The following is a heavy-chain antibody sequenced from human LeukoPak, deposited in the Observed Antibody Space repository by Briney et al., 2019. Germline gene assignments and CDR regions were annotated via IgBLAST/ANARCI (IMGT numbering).Heavy chain of an antibody. CDR2: IYHSGST. J-gene: IGHJ4*02. D-gene: IGHD6-19*01. Sequence: SETLSLTCTVSGYSISSGDYWGWIGQPAGKELEWIGSIYHSGSTYYNPSLESRISISVDTSKNQFSLKLNSVTAADTAVYYCARDGGGRIAVAGLWYNWGQGTLVTVSS. CDR1: GYSISSGDY. CDR3: ARDGGGRIAVAGLWYN. V-gene: IGHV4-38-2*02.